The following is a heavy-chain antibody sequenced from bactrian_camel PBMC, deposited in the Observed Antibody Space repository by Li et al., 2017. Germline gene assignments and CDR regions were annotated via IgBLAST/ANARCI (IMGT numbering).Heavy chain of an antibody. CDR3: ATGNPEGGSWYGLCFGY. D-gene: IGHD6*01. CDR1: GFTFSSSY. J-gene: IGHJ6*01. Sequence: HVQLVESGGGLVQPGGSLRLSCAASGFTFSSSYMSWVRQGPGKGLGWVSKIYSDGSNTYYADSVKGRFTISRDNAKNTVYLQMNSLKSEDTALYYCATGNPEGGSWYGLCFGYWGQGTQVTVS. CDR2: IYSDGSNT. V-gene: IGHV3-2*01.